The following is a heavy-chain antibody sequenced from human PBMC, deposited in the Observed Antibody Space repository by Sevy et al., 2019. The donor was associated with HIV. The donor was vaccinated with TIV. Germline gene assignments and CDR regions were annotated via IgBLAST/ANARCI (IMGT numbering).Heavy chain of an antibody. Sequence: SETLSLTCTVSGGSIRSYYWSWIRQPPGKGLEWIGYIYYSGSTNYNPSLKSRVTISADTSKKQFSLKLSSVTAADTAVYYCAGGGGPRSPPISWGQGTLVTVSS. CDR2: IYYSGST. D-gene: IGHD3-3*01. V-gene: IGHV4-59*13. J-gene: IGHJ4*02. CDR1: GGSIRSYY. CDR3: AGGGGPRSPPIS.